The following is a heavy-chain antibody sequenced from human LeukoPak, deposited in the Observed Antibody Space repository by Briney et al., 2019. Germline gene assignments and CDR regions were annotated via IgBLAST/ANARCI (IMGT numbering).Heavy chain of an antibody. Sequence: GGSLRLSCAASGFTFSSYSMNWLRQAPGKGLEWVSAISGSGGSTYCADSVKGRFTISRDNSKNTLYLQMNSLRAEDTAVYYCAKRSIAVAGYYFDYWGQGTLVTVSS. V-gene: IGHV3-23*01. D-gene: IGHD6-19*01. CDR2: ISGSGGST. CDR1: GFTFSSYS. CDR3: AKRSIAVAGYYFDY. J-gene: IGHJ4*02.